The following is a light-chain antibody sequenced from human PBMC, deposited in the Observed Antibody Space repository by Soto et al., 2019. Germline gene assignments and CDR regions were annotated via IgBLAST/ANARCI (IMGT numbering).Light chain of an antibody. CDR3: SSYTTKNLL. V-gene: IGLV2-14*03. CDR1: SSDIGGYNY. CDR2: EVN. Sequence: QSALTQPASVSGSPGQSITISCTGTSSDIGGYNYVSWYQQHPGKAPKLLIYEVNNRPSGVSNRFSGSKSGNTASLTISGLQAEDEADYYCSSYTTKNLLFGTGTKVTVL. J-gene: IGLJ1*01.